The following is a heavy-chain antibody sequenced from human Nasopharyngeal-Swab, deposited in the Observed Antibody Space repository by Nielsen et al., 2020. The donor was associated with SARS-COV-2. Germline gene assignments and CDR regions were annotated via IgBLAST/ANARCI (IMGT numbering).Heavy chain of an antibody. Sequence: LSLTCAASGFTFSSYWMSWVRQAPGKGLEWVANINEDGSEKYYVDSVKGRFTISRDNAKKSLDLQMNSLRAEDTAVYYCARGGAVAGNDYYYGMDVWGQGTTVTVSS. CDR1: GFTFSSYW. CDR3: ARGGAVAGNDYYYGMDV. J-gene: IGHJ6*02. CDR2: INEDGSEK. V-gene: IGHV3-7*01. D-gene: IGHD6-19*01.